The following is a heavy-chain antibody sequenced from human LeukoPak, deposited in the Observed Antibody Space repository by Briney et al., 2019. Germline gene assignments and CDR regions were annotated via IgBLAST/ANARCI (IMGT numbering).Heavy chain of an antibody. CDR1: GYTFTSYG. Sequence: ASVKVSCKASGYTFTSYGISWVRQAPGQGLEWMGWISGYSGRTNYGQKFQGRITVTTDASTTTVYMELRSLRSDDTAMYYCARDYYGDYEDVFDIWGQGTMVTVSP. D-gene: IGHD4-17*01. CDR2: ISGYSGRT. J-gene: IGHJ3*02. CDR3: ARDYYGDYEDVFDI. V-gene: IGHV1-18*01.